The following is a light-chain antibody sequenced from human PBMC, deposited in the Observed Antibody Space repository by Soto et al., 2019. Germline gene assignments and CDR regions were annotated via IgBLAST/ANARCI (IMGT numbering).Light chain of an antibody. CDR1: QSLSGW. Sequence: DIQMTQSPSTLSASVGDRVTINFRASQSLSGWLAWYQQKPGKAPKLLIYDVSSLESGVPSRFSGSGSATEFTLTISSLQPDDFATYYCQQYNSYWTFGQGTKVDIK. CDR3: QQYNSYWT. CDR2: DVS. J-gene: IGKJ1*01. V-gene: IGKV1-5*01.